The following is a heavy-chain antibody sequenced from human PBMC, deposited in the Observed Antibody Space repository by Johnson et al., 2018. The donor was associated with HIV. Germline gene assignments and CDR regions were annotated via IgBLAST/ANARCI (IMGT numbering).Heavy chain of an antibody. CDR2: IWYDGSNR. J-gene: IGHJ3*02. CDR1: GFTFSSYG. CDR3: ARGRPDPEWSDAFDI. D-gene: IGHD2-8*01. V-gene: IGHV3-30*19. Sequence: QVQLVESGGGVVQPGRSLRLSCAASGFTFSSYGMHWVRQAPGKGLEWVAVIWYDGSNRYSADSVKGRFSISRDNAKNSLYLQMNSLRAEDTAVYYCARGRPDPEWSDAFDIWGQGTMVTVSS.